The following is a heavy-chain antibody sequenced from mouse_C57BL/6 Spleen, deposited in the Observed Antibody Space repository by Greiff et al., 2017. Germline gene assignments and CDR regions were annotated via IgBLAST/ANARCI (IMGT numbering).Heavy chain of an antibody. V-gene: IGHV1-66*01. D-gene: IGHD1-1*01. CDR3: ASGVHYYGSSYVFAY. CDR2: IYPGSGNT. Sequence: QVQLKESGPELVKPGASVKISCKASGYSFTSYYIHWVKQRPGQGLEWIGWIYPGSGNTKYNEKFKGKATLTADTSSSTAYMQLSSLTSEDSAVYYCASGVHYYGSSYVFAYWGQGALVTVSA. J-gene: IGHJ3*01. CDR1: GYSFTSYY.